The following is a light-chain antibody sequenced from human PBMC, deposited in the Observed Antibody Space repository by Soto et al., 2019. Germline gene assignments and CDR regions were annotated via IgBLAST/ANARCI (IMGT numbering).Light chain of an antibody. Sequence: QSVLTQPASVSGSPGQSITICCTGTSXDAGGYNYVSWYQQHPGKAPKLMIYEVSNRPSGVSNRFSGSKSGNTASLTISGLLAEDEADYYCSSYTSSSTRGFGTGTKVTVL. V-gene: IGLV2-14*01. CDR1: SXDAGGYNY. CDR3: SSYTSSSTRG. J-gene: IGLJ1*01. CDR2: EVS.